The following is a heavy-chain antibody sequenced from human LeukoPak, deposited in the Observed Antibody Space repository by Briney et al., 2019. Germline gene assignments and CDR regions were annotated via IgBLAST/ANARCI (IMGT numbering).Heavy chain of an antibody. CDR2: IYSGGST. V-gene: IGHV3-66*01. CDR1: RVTVSSNY. CDR3: ARVGHGSGSYYNYYFDY. J-gene: IGHJ4*02. D-gene: IGHD3-10*01. Sequence: GGTLTLSCAASRVTVSSNYMSWLRQPPGKGLEWLSVIYSGGSTYYADSVKGRFTISRDNSKNTLYLQMNSLRAEDTAVYYCARVGHGSGSYYNYYFDYWGQGTLVTVSS.